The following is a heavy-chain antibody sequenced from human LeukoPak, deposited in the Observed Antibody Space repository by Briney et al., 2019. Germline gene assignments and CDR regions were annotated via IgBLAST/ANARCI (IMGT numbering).Heavy chain of an antibody. V-gene: IGHV3-23*01. CDR2: ISGSVGST. CDR3: AKERSPLLWFGDY. Sequence: GRTLRLSCAAYGFTFTSYGTSWVRQVPGEGLEWVSAISGSVGSTYYADSVKGRFTISRDNSKNTLYLQMTSLRTEDTAVYYCAKERSPLLWFGDYWGQGTMVTVSS. D-gene: IGHD3-10*01. CDR1: GFTFTSYG. J-gene: IGHJ4*02.